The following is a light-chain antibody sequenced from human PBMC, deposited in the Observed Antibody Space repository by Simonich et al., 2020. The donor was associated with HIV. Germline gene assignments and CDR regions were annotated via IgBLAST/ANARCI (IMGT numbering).Light chain of an antibody. V-gene: IGKV1-5*03. CDR3: QQYDELPYT. Sequence: DIQMTQSPSTLSASVGDRVTITCRASQSINSWLAWYQQKPGKAPKLLIYKASSLESGVPSRFSGSGSGSDFTFTISSLQPADIATYYCQQYDELPYTFGQGTKLEIK. J-gene: IGKJ2*01. CDR2: KAS. CDR1: QSINSW.